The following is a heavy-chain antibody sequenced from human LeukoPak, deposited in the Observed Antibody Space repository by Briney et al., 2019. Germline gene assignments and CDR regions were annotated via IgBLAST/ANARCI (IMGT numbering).Heavy chain of an antibody. Sequence: GGSLRLSCAASGFPYSIYWMHWARQPPGKGLIYISRINNDGSSAQSAAPVRGRFTISRDNAETTLYLQMISLRAEHTAVYYCARPVADTYAPLDYWGQGTLVTVSS. D-gene: IGHD6-19*01. CDR2: INNDGSSA. V-gene: IGHV3-74*01. CDR1: GFPYSIYW. CDR3: ARPVADTYAPLDY. J-gene: IGHJ4*02.